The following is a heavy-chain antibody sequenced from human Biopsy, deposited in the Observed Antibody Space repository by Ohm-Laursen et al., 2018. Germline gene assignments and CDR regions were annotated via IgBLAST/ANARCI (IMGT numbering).Heavy chain of an antibody. J-gene: IGHJ6*02. CDR1: GYTFTTYD. CDR3: ARDYQPTIITIHYYYYGMDV. D-gene: IGHD2-2*01. CDR2: MNPNTGNT. V-gene: IGHV1-8*01. Sequence: ASVKVSCKASGYTFTTYDINWVRQATGQGLEWMGWMNPNTGNTGFAQKFQGRITMTRNTSISTAYMELRSLRSDDTAVYYCARDYQPTIITIHYYYYGMDVWGQGTTVTVSS.